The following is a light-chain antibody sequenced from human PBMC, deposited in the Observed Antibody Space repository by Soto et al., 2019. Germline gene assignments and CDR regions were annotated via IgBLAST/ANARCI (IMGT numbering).Light chain of an antibody. V-gene: IGLV1-40*01. CDR3: QSYDSSLSGPVV. Sequence: QSVLTQPPSVSGAPGQRVTISCTGSSSNIGAGYDVHWYQQLPGTAPKLLIYGNSNRPSGVPDRFSGSNSGHSASLAITGLQAEDESDYYCQSYDSSLSGPVVFGGGTKVTVL. CDR2: GNS. J-gene: IGLJ2*01. CDR1: SSNIGAGYD.